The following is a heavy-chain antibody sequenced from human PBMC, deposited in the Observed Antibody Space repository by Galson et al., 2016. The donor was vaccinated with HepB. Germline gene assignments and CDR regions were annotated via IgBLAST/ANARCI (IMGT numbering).Heavy chain of an antibody. D-gene: IGHD3-3*01. CDR3: ARVRHYDFWTKAFDI. CDR2: MDPNSGIT. CDR1: GYTFTSYD. J-gene: IGHJ3*02. V-gene: IGHV1-8*01. Sequence: SVKVSCKASGYTFTSYDINWVRQVPGQGLEWMGWMDPNSGITGYAENFQGRIFMTRNTSISTAFMELSSLRSEDTAMYYCARVRHYDFWTKAFDIWGQGTMVTVSS.